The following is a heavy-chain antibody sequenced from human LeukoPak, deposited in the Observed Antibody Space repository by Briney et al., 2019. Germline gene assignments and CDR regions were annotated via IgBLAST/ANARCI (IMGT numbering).Heavy chain of an antibody. V-gene: IGHV3-53*01. J-gene: IGHJ2*01. CDR1: GLSVSTNY. CDR2: LYSSGSA. D-gene: IGHD7-27*01. CDR3: ASLTGLYP. Sequence: PGGSLRLSCAASGLSVSTNYMMWVRQARGKGLECVSILYSSGSAYYADSVKGRFIISRDNSENTLSLQMNSLSAEDTAVYYCASLTGLYPWGRGTLVSVSS.